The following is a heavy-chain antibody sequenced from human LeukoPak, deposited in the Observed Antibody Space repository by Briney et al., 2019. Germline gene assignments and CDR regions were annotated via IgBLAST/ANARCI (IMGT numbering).Heavy chain of an antibody. J-gene: IGHJ4*02. CDR3: GRDPRIQLWFPLFDY. Sequence: GRSLRLSCAASGFTFSSYAMHWVRQAPGKGLEWVAVISYDGSNKYYADSVKGRFTISRDNSKNTLYLQMNSLRAEDTAVYYCGRDPRIQLWFPLFDYWGQGTLVTVSS. CDR2: ISYDGSNK. V-gene: IGHV3-30-3*01. CDR1: GFTFSSYA. D-gene: IGHD5-18*01.